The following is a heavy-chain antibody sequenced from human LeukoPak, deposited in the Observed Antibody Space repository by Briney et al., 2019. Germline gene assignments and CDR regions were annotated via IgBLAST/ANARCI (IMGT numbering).Heavy chain of an antibody. CDR3: AREQQLVTKRLYYYYYYMDV. D-gene: IGHD6-13*01. V-gene: IGHV3-11*01. CDR1: GFTFSDYY. J-gene: IGHJ6*03. CDR2: ISSSGSTI. Sequence: PGGSLRLSCAASGFTFSDYYMSWIRQAPGKGLEWVSYISSSGSTIYYADPVKGRFTISRDNAKNSLYLQMNSLRAEDTAVYYCAREQQLVTKRLYYYYYYMDVWGKGTTVTVSS.